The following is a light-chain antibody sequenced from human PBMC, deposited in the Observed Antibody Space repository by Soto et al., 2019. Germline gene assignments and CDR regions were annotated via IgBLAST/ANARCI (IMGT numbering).Light chain of an antibody. V-gene: IGLV3-1*01. J-gene: IGLJ1*01. Sequence: SYELTQPPSVSVSPGQTASITCSGEKLGDKFAWWYQQKPGQSPVLVISQDNKRPSGIPERFSGSNSGNTATLTISGTQAMDEADYYCQAWDSNTNYVFGSGTK. CDR1: KLGDKF. CDR2: QDN. CDR3: QAWDSNTNYV.